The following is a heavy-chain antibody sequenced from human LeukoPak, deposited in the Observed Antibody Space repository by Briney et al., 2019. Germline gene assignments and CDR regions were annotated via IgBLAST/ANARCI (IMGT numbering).Heavy chain of an antibody. J-gene: IGHJ4*02. CDR1: GYSFTNYW. D-gene: IGHD6-13*01. CDR2: IYPGETDT. V-gene: IGHV5-51*01. Sequence: GESLKISCKGSGYSFTNYWIAWGRQLPGKGLEWMGIIYPGETDTRYGPSFQGQVTISAAKSISTAYLQSRSLKASDTAMYYCARAQNIAAAGGLDNWGQGNLVTVSS. CDR3: ARAQNIAAAGGLDN.